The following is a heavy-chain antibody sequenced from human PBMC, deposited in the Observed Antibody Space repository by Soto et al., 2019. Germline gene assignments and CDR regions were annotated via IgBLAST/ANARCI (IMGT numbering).Heavy chain of an antibody. D-gene: IGHD4-17*01. Sequence: QVQLQQWGAGLLKPSETLSLTCAVYGRSFSGYYWSWIRQPPGKGLEWNGEINHSGSTNYNPSLKSRVTISVDTSKNPFSLKLSALTAADTAVYYLAIAYGGYFFDYWGQGTLVSVSS. CDR1: GRSFSGYY. J-gene: IGHJ4*02. CDR2: INHSGST. V-gene: IGHV4-34*01. CDR3: AIAYGGYFFDY.